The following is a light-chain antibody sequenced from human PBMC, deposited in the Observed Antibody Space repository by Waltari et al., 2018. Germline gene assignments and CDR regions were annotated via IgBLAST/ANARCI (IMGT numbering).Light chain of an antibody. Sequence: NFMLTQPHSVSESPGKTVTISCTRSSGRIASNYLQWFQQRPGSAPTTVIYEDNQRPSGVPDRFSGSIDSSSNSASLIISGLKTEDEADYYCQSHDSSVVFGGGTKLTVL. V-gene: IGLV6-57*03. CDR2: EDN. J-gene: IGLJ2*01. CDR3: QSHDSSVV. CDR1: SGRIASNY.